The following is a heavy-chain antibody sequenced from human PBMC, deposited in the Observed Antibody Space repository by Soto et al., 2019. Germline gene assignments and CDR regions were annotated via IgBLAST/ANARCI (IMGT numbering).Heavy chain of an antibody. V-gene: IGHV1-18*01. D-gene: IGHD5-12*01. CDR3: ARDLRRGHSGYETYTWFDP. Sequence: SAKVSCEACSYSFESCGSTWVLQEHREELEWMGWISAYNGNTNYAQKLQGRVTMTTDTSTSTAYMELRSLRSDDTAVYYCARDLRRGHSGYETYTWFDPRGHGTLVTVSS. J-gene: IGHJ5*02. CDR2: ISAYNGNT. CDR1: SYSFESCG.